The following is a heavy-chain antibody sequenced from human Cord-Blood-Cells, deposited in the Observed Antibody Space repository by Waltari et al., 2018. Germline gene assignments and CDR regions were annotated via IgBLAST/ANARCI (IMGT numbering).Heavy chain of an antibody. J-gene: IGHJ3*02. CDR2: IYYSGRT. CDR3: ARRNPTKGGAFDI. V-gene: IGHV4-39*01. D-gene: IGHD2-8*01. CDR1: GGSISSSSYY. Sequence: QLQLQESGPGLVKPSETLSLTCTVSGGSISSSSYYWGWIRQPPGKGLEWIGSIYYSGRTYYNPSLKSRVTISVDTSKNQFSLKLSSVTAADTAVYYCARRNPTKGGAFDIWGQGTMVTVSS.